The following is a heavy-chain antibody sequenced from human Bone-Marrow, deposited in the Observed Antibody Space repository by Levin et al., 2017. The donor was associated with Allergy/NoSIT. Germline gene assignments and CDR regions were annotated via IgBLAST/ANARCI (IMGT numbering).Heavy chain of an antibody. V-gene: IGHV3-49*03. CDR1: GFTFGDYA. CDR3: TRDDFRPGPYLDY. Sequence: GESLKISCTTSGFTFGDYALNWFRQAPGKRLEWVGFIRSKAYGGTTEYAASVKGRFTISRDDSKSIAYLQMSNLKTEDTALYYCTRDDFRPGPYLDYWGQGTLVTVSS. CDR2: IRSKAYGGTT. J-gene: IGHJ4*02. D-gene: IGHD3-3*01.